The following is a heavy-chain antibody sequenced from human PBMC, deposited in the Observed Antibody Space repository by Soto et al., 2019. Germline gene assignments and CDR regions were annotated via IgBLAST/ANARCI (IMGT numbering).Heavy chain of an antibody. J-gene: IGHJ4*02. Sequence: SETLSLTCTVSGGSISSYYWSWFRQPAGKGLEWIGRIYTSGSTNYNPSLKSRVTMSVDTSKNQFSLKLSSVTAADTAVYYCARGPGDGYHPDFDYWGQGTLVTVSS. CDR1: GGSISSYY. CDR3: ARGPGDGYHPDFDY. CDR2: IYTSGST. D-gene: IGHD5-12*01. V-gene: IGHV4-4*07.